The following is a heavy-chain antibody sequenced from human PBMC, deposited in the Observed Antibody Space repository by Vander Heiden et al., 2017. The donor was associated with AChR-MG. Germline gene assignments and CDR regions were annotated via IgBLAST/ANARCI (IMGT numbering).Heavy chain of an antibody. CDR3: ERDRPSPGVTAIVYAFDI. D-gene: IGHD2-21*02. Sequence: QVQLVQSGAEVKKPGSSVKVSCKTSGGTFSSSAISWVRQAPGQGLEWMGGIITIFGTENYAKKFQGRVTITADESTSTAYRELSSLRSEDTAVYYCERDRPSPGVTAIVYAFDIWCQGTMVTVSS. CDR1: GGTFSSSA. J-gene: IGHJ3*02. V-gene: IGHV1-69*01. CDR2: IITIFGTE.